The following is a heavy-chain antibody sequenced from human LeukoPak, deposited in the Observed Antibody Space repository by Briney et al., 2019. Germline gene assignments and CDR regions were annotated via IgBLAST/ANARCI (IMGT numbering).Heavy chain of an antibody. Sequence: ASVKVSCKASGGTFSSYAISWVRQAPGQGLEWMGWISAYNGNTNYAQKLQGRVTMTTDTSTSTVYMELSSLRSEDTAVYYCARAGGNSYYYYYYYMDVWGKGTTVTVSS. D-gene: IGHD4-23*01. J-gene: IGHJ6*03. CDR1: GGTFSSYA. CDR3: ARAGGNSYYYYYYYMDV. CDR2: ISAYNGNT. V-gene: IGHV1-18*01.